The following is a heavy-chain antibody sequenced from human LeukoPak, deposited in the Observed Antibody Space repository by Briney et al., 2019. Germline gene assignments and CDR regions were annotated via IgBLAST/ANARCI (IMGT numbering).Heavy chain of an antibody. V-gene: IGHV3-15*01. J-gene: IGHJ4*02. CDR1: GFSFSNAW. CDR3: TTWIGY. CDR2: IKSKTDGGTT. Sequence: KTGESLRLSCTASGFSFSNAWMSWVRQAPGKGLEWVGRIKSKTDGGTTDYAAPVKGRFTISRDDSKTTLYLQMNSLKTDDTAVYYCTTWIGYWGQGTLVSVSS.